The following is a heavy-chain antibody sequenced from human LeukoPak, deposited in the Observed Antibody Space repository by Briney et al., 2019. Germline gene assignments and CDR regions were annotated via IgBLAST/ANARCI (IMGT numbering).Heavy chain of an antibody. J-gene: IGHJ4*02. CDR2: TSSSGSTI. V-gene: IGHV3-48*03. D-gene: IGHD2-15*01. CDR3: ARDLVVVAAIDY. CDR1: GFTFSSYE. Sequence: GGSLRLSCAASGFTFSSYEMNWVRQAPGKGLEWVSYTSSSGSTIYYADSVKGRFTISRDNAKKSLYLQMNSLRPEDTAVYSCARDLVVVAAIDYWGQGTLVTVSS.